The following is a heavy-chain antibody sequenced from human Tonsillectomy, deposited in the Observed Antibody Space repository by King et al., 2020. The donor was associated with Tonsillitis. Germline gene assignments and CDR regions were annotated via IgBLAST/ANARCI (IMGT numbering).Heavy chain of an antibody. V-gene: IGHV1-69*12. CDR2: IIPIFGTA. CDR3: ARDLSRYDSSGYYPSYFDY. CDR1: GGTFSSYA. J-gene: IGHJ4*02. Sequence: IQLVQSGAEVKKPGSSVKVSCKASGGTFSSYAISWVRQAPGQGLEWMGGIIPIFGTANYAQKFQNRVTITADESTSTAYMELSSLRSKDTAVYYCARDLSRYDSSGYYPSYFDYWGQGTLVTVSS. D-gene: IGHD3-22*01.